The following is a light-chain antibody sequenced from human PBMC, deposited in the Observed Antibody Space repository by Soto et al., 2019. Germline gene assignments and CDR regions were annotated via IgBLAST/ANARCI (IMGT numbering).Light chain of an antibody. J-gene: IGLJ2*01. CDR3: SSYTTKRTVV. CDR1: SSDVGYYNY. V-gene: IGLV2-14*03. CDR2: DVS. Sequence: HSALTQPASVSGSPGQSITISCTGTSSDVGYYNYVSWYQHHPGKAPKLIIYDVSNRPSGVSNRFSGSKSGNTASLTISGLQAEDESDYYCSSYTTKRTVVFGGGTKLTVL.